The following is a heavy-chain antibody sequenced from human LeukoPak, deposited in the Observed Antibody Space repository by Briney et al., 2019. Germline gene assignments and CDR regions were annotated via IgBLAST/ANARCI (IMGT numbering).Heavy chain of an antibody. D-gene: IGHD2-2*01. V-gene: IGHV3-21*01. CDR2: ISSSSSYI. CDR1: GFTFSSYS. J-gene: IGHJ3*02. Sequence: WGSLRLSCAASGFTFSSYSMNWVRQAPGKGLEWVSSISSSSSYIYYADSVKGRFTISRDNAKNSLYLQMNSLRAEDTAVYYCARYCSSTSCHDAFDIWGQGTMVTVSS. CDR3: ARYCSSTSCHDAFDI.